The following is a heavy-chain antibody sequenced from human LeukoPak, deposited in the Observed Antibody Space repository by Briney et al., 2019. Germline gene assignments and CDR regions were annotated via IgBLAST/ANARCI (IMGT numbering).Heavy chain of an antibody. V-gene: IGHV4-59*02. J-gene: IGHJ4*02. CDR1: GDSVSSSF. Sequence: SETLSLTCPVSGDSVSSSFWTWIRQPAGKGLEWIGYIYYSGSTNYNPSLKSRVTISVDTSKNQFSLKLSSVTAADTAVYYCARGQYCSGGSCYDLDYWGQGTLVTVSS. CDR3: ARGQYCSGGSCYDLDY. CDR2: IYYSGST. D-gene: IGHD2-15*01.